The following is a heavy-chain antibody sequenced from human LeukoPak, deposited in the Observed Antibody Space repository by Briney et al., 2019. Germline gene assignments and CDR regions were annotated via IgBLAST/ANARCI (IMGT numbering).Heavy chain of an antibody. Sequence: GGSLRLSCVASGFTFSSYAMHWVRQAPGKGLEWVAVISYDESNQYYADSVKGRFTISRDNSKNTLSLQMNSLRVEDTAVYYCARYSYGHFDYWGQGTLVTVSS. J-gene: IGHJ4*02. D-gene: IGHD5-18*01. CDR3: ARYSYGHFDY. V-gene: IGHV3-30*04. CDR2: ISYDESNQ. CDR1: GFTFSSYA.